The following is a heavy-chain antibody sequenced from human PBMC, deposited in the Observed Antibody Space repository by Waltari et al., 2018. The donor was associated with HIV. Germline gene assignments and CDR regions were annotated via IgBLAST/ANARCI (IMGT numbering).Heavy chain of an antibody. D-gene: IGHD6-19*01. V-gene: IGHV3-9*01. J-gene: IGHJ5*02. CDR3: AKDRGPFIAVAGT. CDR2: ISWNSGSI. Sequence: EVQLVESGGGLVQPGRPLRLSCAASGFTFAAYAMHWVRQPPGKGLEWVSGISWNSGSIDYADSVKGRFTISRDNTKNSLYLQMNSVRAEDTALYYCAKDRGPFIAVAGTWGQGTLVTVSS. CDR1: GFTFAAYA.